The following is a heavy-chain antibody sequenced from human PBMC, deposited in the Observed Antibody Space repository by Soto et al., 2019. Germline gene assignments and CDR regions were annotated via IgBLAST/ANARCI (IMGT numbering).Heavy chain of an antibody. CDR1: GFTFSSYA. V-gene: IGHV3-23*01. CDR3: AKGGDGSGWFWVFTYYFDY. CDR2: ISGSGGST. J-gene: IGHJ4*03. D-gene: IGHD6-19*01. Sequence: GSLRLSCAASGFTFSSYAMSWVRQAPGKGLEWVSAISGSGGSTYYADSVKGRFTISRDNSKNTLYLQMNSLGAEGTAVYYCAKGGDGSGWFWVFTYYFDYWGQGTTVTVSS.